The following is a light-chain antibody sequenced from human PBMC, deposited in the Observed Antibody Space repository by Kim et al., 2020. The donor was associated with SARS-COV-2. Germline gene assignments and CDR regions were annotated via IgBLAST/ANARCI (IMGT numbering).Light chain of an antibody. CDR3: QRSRWPIT. J-gene: IGKJ5*01. CDR1: QIVNNY. CDR2: DVS. V-gene: IGKV3-11*01. Sequence: EIVLTQSPATLSLSPKETATLSCRASQIVNNYLAWYQQKPGQAPRLLIYDVSNRATGIPARFSGSGSGTDFTLTISSLEPEDFALYYCQRSRWPITFGQGTRLEIK.